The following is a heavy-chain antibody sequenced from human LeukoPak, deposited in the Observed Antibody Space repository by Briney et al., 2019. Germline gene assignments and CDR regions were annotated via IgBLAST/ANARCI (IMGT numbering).Heavy chain of an antibody. J-gene: IGHJ3*02. CDR1: GGSISSSSYY. Sequence: SEALSLTCTVSGGSISSSSYYWGWLRQHPGTGLEWLGSIYYSGSTYYNPSLKSRVTISVDTSKNQFSLKLSSVTAADTAVYYCARRPAAFDIWGQGTMVTVSS. V-gene: IGHV4-39*01. CDR2: IYYSGST. CDR3: ARRPAAFDI.